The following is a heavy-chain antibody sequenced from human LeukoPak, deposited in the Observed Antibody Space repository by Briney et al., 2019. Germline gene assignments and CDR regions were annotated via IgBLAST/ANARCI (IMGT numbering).Heavy chain of an antibody. J-gene: IGHJ6*03. V-gene: IGHV4-59*01. Sequence: SETLSLTCTVSGGSISSYYWSWIRQPPGKGLEWIGYIYYSGSTNYNPSLKSRVTISVDTSKNQFSLKLSPVTAADTAVYYCARAKQGDCSSTSCYFGYYYYYIDVWGKGTTVTVSS. CDR3: ARAKQGDCSSTSCYFGYYYYYIDV. CDR1: GGSISSYY. CDR2: IYYSGST. D-gene: IGHD2-2*01.